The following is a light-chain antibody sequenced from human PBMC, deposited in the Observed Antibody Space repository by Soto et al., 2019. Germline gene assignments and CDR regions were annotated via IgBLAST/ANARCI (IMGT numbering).Light chain of an antibody. CDR1: NIGSKS. V-gene: IGLV3-21*04. CDR3: QVWDSSSDHHV. J-gene: IGLJ1*01. CDR2: YDS. Sequence: SYELPQPPSVSVAPGKTARITCGGNNIGSKSVQWYQQKPGQAPVLVIYYDSDRPSGIPERFSGSNSGNTATLTISRVEAGDEADYYCQVWDSSSDHHVFGTGTKLTVL.